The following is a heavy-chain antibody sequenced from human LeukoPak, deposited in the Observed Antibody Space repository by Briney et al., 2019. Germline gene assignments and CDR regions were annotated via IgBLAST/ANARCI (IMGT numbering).Heavy chain of an antibody. Sequence: ASVKVSCKASGGTFSSYAISWVRQAPGQGLEWMGGIIPIFGTANYAQKFQGRVTITAVKSTSTAYMELSSLRSEDTAVYYCARERGRITMVRGADFDYWGQGTLVTVSS. CDR1: GGTFSSYA. D-gene: IGHD3-10*01. CDR2: IIPIFGTA. J-gene: IGHJ4*02. V-gene: IGHV1-69*06. CDR3: ARERGRITMVRGADFDY.